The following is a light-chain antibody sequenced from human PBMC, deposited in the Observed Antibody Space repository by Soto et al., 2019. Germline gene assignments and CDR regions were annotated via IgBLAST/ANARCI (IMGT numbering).Light chain of an antibody. CDR1: QSVSNNY. V-gene: IGKV3-20*01. CDR2: AAS. CDR3: HQYGSAPRT. Sequence: EIVLTQSPGTLSLSPGERATLSCRASQSVSNNYVAWYHQTPGQAPRLLTYAASIRATGIPDRFSGSGSGTDFTLTINRLQPEDSAVYFCHQYGSAPRTFGQGTKVDIK. J-gene: IGKJ1*01.